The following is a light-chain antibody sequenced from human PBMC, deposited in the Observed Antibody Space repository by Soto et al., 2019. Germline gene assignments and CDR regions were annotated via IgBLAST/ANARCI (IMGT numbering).Light chain of an antibody. CDR1: SSDVGAYNY. CDR3: TSYASSSTLLL. Sequence: QSALTQPASVSGSPGQSITISCTGTSSDVGAYNYVSWYRQVPGTAPQLIISEVTKRPSGVSTPFSGSKSGNTASLTISGLQAEDEAHYYCTSYASSSTLLLFGGGTKLTVL. V-gene: IGLV2-14*01. J-gene: IGLJ2*01. CDR2: EVT.